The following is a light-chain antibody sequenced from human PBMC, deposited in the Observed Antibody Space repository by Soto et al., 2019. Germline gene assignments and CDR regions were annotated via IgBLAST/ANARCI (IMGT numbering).Light chain of an antibody. CDR2: GAS. V-gene: IGKV3-15*01. J-gene: IGKJ1*01. CDR3: QQYNNWPP. CDR1: QSVNSH. Sequence: EIVMTQSPATLSVSPGERATLSCRASQSVNSHLAWYQQKPGQAPRLLIYGASTRATGIPARFSGSGSGTEFTLTISSLQSEDFAVYYCQQYNNWPPFGQGTKVEIK.